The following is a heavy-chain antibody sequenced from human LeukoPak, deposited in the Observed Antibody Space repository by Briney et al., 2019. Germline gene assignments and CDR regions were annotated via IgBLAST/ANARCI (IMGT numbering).Heavy chain of an antibody. J-gene: IGHJ4*02. Sequence: ASVKVSCKASGYTFTGYYMHWVRQAPGQGLEWMGWISAYNGNTNYAQKLQGRVTMTTDTSTSTAYMELRSLRSDDTAVYYCSRSGDYYGSDYFDYWGQGTLVTVSS. D-gene: IGHD3-10*01. CDR3: SRSGDYYGSDYFDY. CDR2: ISAYNGNT. V-gene: IGHV1-18*04. CDR1: GYTFTGYY.